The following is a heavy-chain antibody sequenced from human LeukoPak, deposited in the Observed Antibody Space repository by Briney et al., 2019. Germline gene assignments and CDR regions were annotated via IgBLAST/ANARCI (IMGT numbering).Heavy chain of an antibody. CDR3: AREGGGPRWLDP. CDR2: INTSESS. CDR1: GGSISSYY. V-gene: IGHV4-4*07. J-gene: IGHJ5*02. Sequence: QPTETLSLTCTVSGGSISSYYWSGIRQPAGKGLEWIGRINTSESSNYNPSLRSRVTMSVDTSKNQFSLNLSSVTAADTAVYYCAREGGGPRWLDPWGQGTLVTVSS. D-gene: IGHD6-25*01.